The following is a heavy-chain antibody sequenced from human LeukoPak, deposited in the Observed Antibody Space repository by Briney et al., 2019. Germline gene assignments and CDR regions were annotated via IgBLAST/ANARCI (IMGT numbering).Heavy chain of an antibody. V-gene: IGHV3-64D*06. CDR3: VRGTGY. J-gene: IGHJ4*02. CDR2: ISSNGDNT. CDR1: GFTFSTYV. Sequence: GGSLRLSCSASGFTFSTYVMHWVRQAPGKGLEYVSAISSNGDNTYYADSVKGRFTISRDNSKNTLYLQMSSLRPDDTAVYFCVRGTGYWGQGTLVTVSS.